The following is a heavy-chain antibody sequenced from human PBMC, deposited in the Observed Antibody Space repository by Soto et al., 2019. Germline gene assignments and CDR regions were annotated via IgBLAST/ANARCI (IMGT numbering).Heavy chain of an antibody. CDR1: GFTFSSYS. CDR3: ASHPRDSSGYWYYFDY. Sequence: EVQLVESGGGLVKPGGSLRLSCAASGFTFSSYSMNWVRQAPGKGLEWVSSISSSSSYIYYADSVKGRFTISRENAKNSLYLQMKSLRAEDTAVYYCASHPRDSSGYWYYFDYWGQGTLVTVSS. J-gene: IGHJ4*02. CDR2: ISSSSSYI. D-gene: IGHD3-22*01. V-gene: IGHV3-21*03.